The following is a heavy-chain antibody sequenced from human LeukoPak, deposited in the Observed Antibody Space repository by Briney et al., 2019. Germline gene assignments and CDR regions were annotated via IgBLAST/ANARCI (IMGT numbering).Heavy chain of an antibody. CDR3: ARVGDFSVAAFDI. Sequence: GGSLRLSCTASGFTFSSYSMHWVRQAPGKGLEFVSAISSNGGSTYYANSVKGRFTISRDTSKNTLYLQMGSLRTEDMAVYYCARVGDFSVAAFDIWGQGTMVTVSS. D-gene: IGHD3-16*01. J-gene: IGHJ3*02. CDR1: GFTFSSYS. V-gene: IGHV3-64*01. CDR2: ISSNGGST.